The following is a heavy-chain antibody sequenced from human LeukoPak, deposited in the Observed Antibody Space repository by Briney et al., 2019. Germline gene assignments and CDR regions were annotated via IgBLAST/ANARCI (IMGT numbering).Heavy chain of an antibody. CDR1: AFTVSSSY. Sequence: GGSLRLSCAASAFTVSSSYMGWVRQPPGKGLEYVSVLYSGGTTYFADSVKGRFTISRDNSKNTLYLQMNSLRAEDTAVYYCARLTFGGVIGFDYWGQGTLVTVSS. D-gene: IGHD3-16*02. CDR3: ARLTFGGVIGFDY. J-gene: IGHJ4*02. CDR2: LYSGGTT. V-gene: IGHV3-53*01.